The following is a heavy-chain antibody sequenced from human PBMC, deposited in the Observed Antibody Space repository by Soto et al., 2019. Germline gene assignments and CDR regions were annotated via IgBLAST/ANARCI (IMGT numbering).Heavy chain of an antibody. CDR2: IRQDGSEK. J-gene: IGHJ4*02. V-gene: IGHV3-7*04. CDR1: GFTFSSYW. D-gene: IGHD3-3*01. Sequence: GGSLRLSCAASGFTFSSYWMSWVRQAPGKGLEWVANIRQDGSEKYYVDSVKGRFTISRDNAKNSLYLQMNSLRAEDTAVYYCARVKGDFWSGFGFDYWGQGTLVTVSS. CDR3: ARVKGDFWSGFGFDY.